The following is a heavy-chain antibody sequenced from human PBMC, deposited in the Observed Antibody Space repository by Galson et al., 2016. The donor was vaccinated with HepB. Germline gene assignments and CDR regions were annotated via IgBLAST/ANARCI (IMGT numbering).Heavy chain of an antibody. CDR1: GFTLRTYA. Sequence: SLRLSCAASGFTLRTYAMSWVRQAPGKGLEWVSAITDDGSNTYYADSVKGRFTISRDTSRNTLYLRMDSLTVEDTAVYFCVRDLGGAFDNWGRGTLVTVSS. CDR2: ITDDGSNT. J-gene: IGHJ4*02. V-gene: IGHV3-23*01. CDR3: VRDLGGAFDN. D-gene: IGHD3-16*01.